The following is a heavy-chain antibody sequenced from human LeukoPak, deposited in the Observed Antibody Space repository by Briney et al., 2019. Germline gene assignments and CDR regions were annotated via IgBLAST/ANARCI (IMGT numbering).Heavy chain of an antibody. Sequence: PGGSLRLSCAASGFTFNSYAMIWVRQAPGKGLESISSISTTGDRTYYADSVKGRFAISRDNSKNTLYLQMNSLRAEDTAVYYCARARIAAPLFDPWGQGTLVTVSS. CDR3: ARARIAAPLFDP. CDR1: GFTFNSYA. J-gene: IGHJ5*02. D-gene: IGHD6-6*01. V-gene: IGHV3-23*01. CDR2: ISTTGDRT.